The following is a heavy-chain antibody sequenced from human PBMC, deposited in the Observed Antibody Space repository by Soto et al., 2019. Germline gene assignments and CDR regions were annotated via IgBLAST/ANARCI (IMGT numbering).Heavy chain of an antibody. CDR2: IFYSGST. J-gene: IGHJ4*02. CDR1: GGSISSGGYY. CDR3: ESRGYSYGSSFDY. D-gene: IGHD5-18*01. Sequence: PSETLSLTCTVSGGSISSGGYYWSWIRQHPGKGLEWIGHIFYSGSTYYNPSLKSRVTISVDTSKNQVSLKLNSVTAADTAVYYCESRGYSYGSSFDYWGQGTLVTSPQ. V-gene: IGHV4-31*03.